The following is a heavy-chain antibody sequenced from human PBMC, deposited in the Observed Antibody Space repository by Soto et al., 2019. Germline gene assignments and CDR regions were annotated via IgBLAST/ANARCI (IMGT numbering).Heavy chain of an antibody. CDR2: IRSDGSNK. D-gene: IGHD2-15*01. Sequence: PGGSLRLSCAASGSIFTGYGMHWVRQAPGKGLEWVARIRSDGSNKYYADSVKGRFTISRDNSKNTLYLQMNSLRAEDTAVYYCARAPTRSVGYCSGGSCYWFDPWGQGTLVTVSS. CDR1: GSIFTGYG. V-gene: IGHV3-33*01. J-gene: IGHJ5*02. CDR3: ARAPTRSVGYCSGGSCYWFDP.